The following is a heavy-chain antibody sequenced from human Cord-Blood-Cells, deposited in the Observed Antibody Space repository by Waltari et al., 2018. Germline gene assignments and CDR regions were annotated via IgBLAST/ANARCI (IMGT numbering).Heavy chain of an antibody. J-gene: IGHJ6*02. CDR1: GFTFSSYS. V-gene: IGHV3-21*01. Sequence: EVQLVESGGGLVKPGGSLRLSCAASGFTFSSYSMNWVRQAPGKGLGWVSSISSSSSYIYYADSVKGRFTISRDNAKNSLYLQMNSLRAEDTAVYYCARDLGNYYGMDVWGQGTTVTVSS. CDR3: ARDLGNYYGMDV. CDR2: ISSSSSYI.